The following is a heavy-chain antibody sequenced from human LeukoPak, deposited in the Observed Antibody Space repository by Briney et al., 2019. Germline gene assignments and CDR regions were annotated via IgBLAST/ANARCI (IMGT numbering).Heavy chain of an antibody. CDR3: ASGGYNYIYYYYYGMDV. Sequence: SVKVSCKASGGTFSSYAISWVRQAPGQGLEWMGGIIPIFGTANYAQKFQGRVTITADESTSTAYMELSSLRSEDTAVYYCASGGYNYIYYYYYGMDVWGQGTTVTVSS. D-gene: IGHD5-24*01. V-gene: IGHV1-69*01. J-gene: IGHJ6*02. CDR1: GGTFSSYA. CDR2: IIPIFGTA.